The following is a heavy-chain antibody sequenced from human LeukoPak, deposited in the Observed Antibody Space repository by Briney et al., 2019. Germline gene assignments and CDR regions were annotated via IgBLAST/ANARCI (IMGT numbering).Heavy chain of an antibody. Sequence: GGSLRLSCAASGFTFDDYAMHWVRQAPGKGLEWVGGISWNSGSIGYAGSVKGRFTISRDNAKNSLYLQMNSLRAEDTALYYGAKDSLRYCSSTSCYQFDYWGQGTLVTVSS. D-gene: IGHD2-2*01. J-gene: IGHJ4*02. CDR1: GFTFDDYA. CDR3: AKDSLRYCSSTSCYQFDY. CDR2: ISWNSGSI. V-gene: IGHV3-9*01.